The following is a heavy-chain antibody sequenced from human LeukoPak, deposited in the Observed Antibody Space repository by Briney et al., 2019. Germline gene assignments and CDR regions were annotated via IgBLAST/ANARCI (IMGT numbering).Heavy chain of an antibody. J-gene: IGHJ4*02. CDR1: GFTFSNYA. CDR2: ISGSGGST. CDR3: AKVEGASKASVY. Sequence: GGSLRLSCAAAGFTFSNYAMTWVRQAPGRGLEWVSSISGSGGSTYYADSVKGRFTISRDNSKNTLYLQMYSLRAEDTAVYYCAKVEGASKASVYWGQGALVSVSS. V-gene: IGHV3-23*01. D-gene: IGHD1-1*01.